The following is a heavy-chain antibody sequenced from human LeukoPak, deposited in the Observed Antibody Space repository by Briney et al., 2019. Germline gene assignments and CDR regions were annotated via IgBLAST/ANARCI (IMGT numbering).Heavy chain of an antibody. CDR1: GFTFSNYG. CDR3: ARGYASGWYLDR. Sequence: GGSLRLSCAASGFTFSNYGMSWVRQAPGKGLEWVSYVSSSGSAIHYADSVEGRFTISRDNTKNSLYLQMNSLRAEDTAIYYCARGYASGWYLDRWGQGTLVTVSS. V-gene: IGHV3-48*04. CDR2: VSSSGSAI. D-gene: IGHD6-19*01. J-gene: IGHJ4*02.